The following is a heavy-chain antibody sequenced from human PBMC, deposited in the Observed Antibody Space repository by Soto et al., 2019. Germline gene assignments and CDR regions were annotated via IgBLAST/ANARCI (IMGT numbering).Heavy chain of an antibody. Sequence: SETLSLTCTVSGGSISGGVHSWSWIRQPPGKGLEWIGHIYYSGSTNYNPSLKSRVTISVDTSKNQFSLRLTSVTAADTAVYYCARDSSDCGGTSCSINWFDPWGQGTLVTVSS. J-gene: IGHJ5*02. CDR3: ARDSSDCGGTSCSINWFDP. CDR1: GGSISGGVHS. CDR2: IYYSGST. D-gene: IGHD2-2*01. V-gene: IGHV4-61*08.